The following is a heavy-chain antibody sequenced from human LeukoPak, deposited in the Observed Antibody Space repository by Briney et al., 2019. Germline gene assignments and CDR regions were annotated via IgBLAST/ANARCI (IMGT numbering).Heavy chain of an antibody. Sequence: GGSLRLSCAAPGFTFSSYWMSWVRQAPGKGLEWVANIKQDGSEKYYVDSVKGRFTISRDNAKNSLYLQMNSLRAEDTAVYYCARVNRGGYNWNGLDAFDIWGQGTMVTVSS. CDR2: IKQDGSEK. CDR3: ARVNRGGYNWNGLDAFDI. J-gene: IGHJ3*02. D-gene: IGHD5-24*01. V-gene: IGHV3-7*01. CDR1: GFTFSSYW.